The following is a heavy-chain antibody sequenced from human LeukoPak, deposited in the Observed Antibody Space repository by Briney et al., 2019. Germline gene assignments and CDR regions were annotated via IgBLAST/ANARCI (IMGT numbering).Heavy chain of an antibody. CDR1: GYSFTGFG. CDR2: ISASTGYT. Sequence: GASVKVSCKASGYSFTGFGISWARPAPGQGLAWMGWISASTGYTEYAQKFQGRVTMTTDTSTSTVYMDLKSLGSDDTAVYYCARDSKNTMTASGYWGQGTLVIVSS. V-gene: IGHV1-18*01. D-gene: IGHD3-3*01. J-gene: IGHJ4*02. CDR3: ARDSKNTMTASGY.